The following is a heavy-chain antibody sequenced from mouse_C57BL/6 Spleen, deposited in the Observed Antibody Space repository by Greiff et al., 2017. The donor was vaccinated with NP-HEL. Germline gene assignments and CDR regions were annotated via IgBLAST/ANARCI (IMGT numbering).Heavy chain of an antibody. J-gene: IGHJ4*01. V-gene: IGHV1-64*01. Sequence: VQLQQPGAELVKPGASVKLSCKASGYTFTSYWMHWVKQRPGQGLEWIGMIHPNSGSTNYNEKFKSKATLTVDKSSSTAYMQLSSLTSEDSAVYYCAREGGSSYEGAMDYWGQGTSVTVSS. CDR1: GYTFTSYW. CDR2: IHPNSGST. D-gene: IGHD1-1*01. CDR3: AREGGSSYEGAMDY.